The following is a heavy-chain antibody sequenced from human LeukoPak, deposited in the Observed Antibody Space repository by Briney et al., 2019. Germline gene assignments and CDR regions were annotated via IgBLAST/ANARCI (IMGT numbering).Heavy chain of an antibody. CDR2: IYYSGST. D-gene: IGHD4-17*01. CDR1: GGSISSSSYY. Sequence: PSETLSLTCTVSGGSISSSSYYWGWSRQPPGKGLEWIGSIYYSGSTYYNPSLKSRVTISVDTSKNQFSLKLSSVTAADTAVYYCARQMTTVTKFDYWGQGTLVTVSS. V-gene: IGHV4-39*01. J-gene: IGHJ4*02. CDR3: ARQMTTVTKFDY.